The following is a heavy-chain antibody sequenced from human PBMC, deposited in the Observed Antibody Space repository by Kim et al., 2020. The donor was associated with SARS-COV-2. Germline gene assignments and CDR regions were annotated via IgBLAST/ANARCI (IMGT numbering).Heavy chain of an antibody. CDR3: ARGPRTTVTSYNWFDP. V-gene: IGHV1-8*01. J-gene: IGHJ5*02. Sequence: KFQGRVTMTRNTSISTAYMELSSLRSEDTAVYYCARGPRTTVTSYNWFDPWGQGTLVTVSS. D-gene: IGHD4-17*01.